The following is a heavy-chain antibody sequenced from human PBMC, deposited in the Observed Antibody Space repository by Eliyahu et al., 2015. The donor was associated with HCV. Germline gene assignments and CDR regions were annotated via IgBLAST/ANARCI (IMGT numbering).Heavy chain of an antibody. CDR3: VRDKVGGYAFDP. V-gene: IGHV3-64*01. Sequence: EVQLVESGGGXVQPGGSLXXSCATXGFTFRTFIXPWVRQAPGKGLEYVSGIGTVLTNAYYANSVRGRFTISRDNSKNTLYLQMDSLRPEDMAVYYCVRDKVGGYAFDPWGQGTLVTVSS. CDR1: GFTFRTFI. J-gene: IGHJ5*02. CDR2: IGTVLTNA. D-gene: IGHD5-12*01.